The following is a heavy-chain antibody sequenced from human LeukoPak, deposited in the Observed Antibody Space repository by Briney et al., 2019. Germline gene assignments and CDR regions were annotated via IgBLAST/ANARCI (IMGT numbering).Heavy chain of an antibody. CDR1: GFTFSSYA. D-gene: IGHD3-22*01. Sequence: GGSLRLSCAASGFTFSSYAMQWVRQAPGKGLEWGAVISYDGSNKYYADSVKGRFTISRDNSKNTLYLQMNSLRAEDTAVYYCAREEANYYDSSGKGPVFDYWGQGTLVTVSS. J-gene: IGHJ4*02. CDR3: AREEANYYDSSGKGPVFDY. CDR2: ISYDGSNK. V-gene: IGHV3-30*04.